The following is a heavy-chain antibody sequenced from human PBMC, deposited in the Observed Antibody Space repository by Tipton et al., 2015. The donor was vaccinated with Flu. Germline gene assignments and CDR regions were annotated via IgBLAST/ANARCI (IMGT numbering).Heavy chain of an antibody. CDR1: GDSISSGYYY. CDR2: IYTSGST. D-gene: IGHD2-21*01. V-gene: IGHV4-61*02. CDR3: ARDAGGIFNSGPQDV. J-gene: IGHJ6*02. Sequence: GLVKPSQTLSLTSTVSGDSISSGYYYWSWIRQPAGKGLEWIGRIYTSGSTNYNPSLKSRVTISLDTSKNQFSLKLSSVTAADTAVYYCARDAGGIFNSGPQDVWGQGTTVTVSS.